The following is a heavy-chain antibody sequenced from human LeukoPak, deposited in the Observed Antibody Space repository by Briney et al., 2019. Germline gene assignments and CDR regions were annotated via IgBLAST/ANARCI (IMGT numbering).Heavy chain of an antibody. Sequence: GGSLRLSCAASGFTFDDYGMSWVRQAPGKGLEWVSGINWNGGSTGYADSVKGRFTISRDNAKNSLYPQMNSLRAEDTALYYCARDGASLGLDYFDYWGQGALVTVSS. CDR1: GFTFDDYG. J-gene: IGHJ4*02. V-gene: IGHV3-20*04. D-gene: IGHD3-16*02. CDR3: ARDGASLGLDYFDY. CDR2: INWNGGST.